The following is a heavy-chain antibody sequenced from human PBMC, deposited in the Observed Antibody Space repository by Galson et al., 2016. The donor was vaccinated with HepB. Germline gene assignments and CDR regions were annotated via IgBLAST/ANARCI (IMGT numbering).Heavy chain of an antibody. CDR1: GFTFTDVW. CDR3: TTLDMGVYSYGSGY. V-gene: IGHV3-15*07. CDR2: IKTYTEGGAT. J-gene: IGHJ4*02. Sequence: SLRLSCAASGFTFTDVWMNWVRQAPGKGLEWVGRIKTYTEGGATDYAAPVRGRFSISRDDANKTVYLQMNTLKSEDAGVYYCTTLDMGVYSYGSGYWGQGTLVTVSS. D-gene: IGHD3-10*01.